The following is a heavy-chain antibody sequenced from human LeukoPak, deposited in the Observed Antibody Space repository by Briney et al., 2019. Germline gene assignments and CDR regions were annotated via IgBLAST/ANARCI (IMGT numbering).Heavy chain of an antibody. D-gene: IGHD1-1*01. CDR3: ASLDRQRNYWYFDL. J-gene: IGHJ2*01. V-gene: IGHV3-21*01. Sequence: GGSLRLSCGASGFSFSTYSMNWVRQAPGKGLEWVSYISSGRTYIYYADSVKGRFTIYRDNTRNSLYLQMDSLRAEDTAVYYCASLDRQRNYWYFDLWGRGTLVTVSS. CDR1: GFSFSTYS. CDR2: ISSGRTYI.